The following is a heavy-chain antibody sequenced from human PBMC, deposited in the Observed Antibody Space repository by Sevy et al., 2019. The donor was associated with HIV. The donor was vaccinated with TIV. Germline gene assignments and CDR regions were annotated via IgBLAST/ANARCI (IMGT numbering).Heavy chain of an antibody. CDR2: INTNTRNS. CDR3: ATVSSWYDEISY. Sequence: ASVKVSCKASGYSFTNNDMNWVRQAPGEGLEWMGWINTNTRNSTYAQGFTGRFVFSLDTSVSTTYLQISDLKAEDTAIYYCATVSSWYDEISYWGQGTLVTVSS. J-gene: IGHJ4*02. D-gene: IGHD6-13*01. CDR1: GYSFTNND. V-gene: IGHV7-4-1*02.